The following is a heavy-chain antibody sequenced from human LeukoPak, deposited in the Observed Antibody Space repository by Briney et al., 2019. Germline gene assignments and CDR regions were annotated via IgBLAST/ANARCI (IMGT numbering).Heavy chain of an antibody. CDR2: IRYDGSIE. D-gene: IGHD6-19*01. V-gene: IGHV3-30*02. CDR3: AKPIWGAAVAGAYFDS. Sequence: PGGSLRLSCAASGFTFSSYAMSWVRQAPGKGLEWVAFIRYDGSIEYYADSVKGRLTISRDNSKSTLYVQMNSLRVDDTAVYYCAKPIWGAAVAGAYFDSWGQGTLVTVSS. CDR1: GFTFSSYA. J-gene: IGHJ4*02.